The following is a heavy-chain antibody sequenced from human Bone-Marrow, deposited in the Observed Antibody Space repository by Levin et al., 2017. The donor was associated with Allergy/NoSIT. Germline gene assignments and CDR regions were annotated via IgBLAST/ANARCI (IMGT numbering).Heavy chain of an antibody. CDR1: GYKFFDYW. CDR2: IFPGDSTT. J-gene: IGHJ5*02. V-gene: IGHV5-51*01. D-gene: IGHD6-19*01. Sequence: GGSLRLSCKGSGYKFFDYWIGWVRQRPGKGLEWMGNIFPGDSTTRHNPSFQGEVTFSADKSINTAYLQWGSLKASDSGIYYCARRPAVTGNWFDPWGQGTMVTVSS. CDR3: ARRPAVTGNWFDP.